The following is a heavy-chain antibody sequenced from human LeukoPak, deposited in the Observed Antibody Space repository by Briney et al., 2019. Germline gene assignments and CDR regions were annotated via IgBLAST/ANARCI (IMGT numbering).Heavy chain of an antibody. D-gene: IGHD3-22*01. Sequence: ASVKVSCKASGYTFTSYGISWVRQAPGQGLEWMGWINPDSGGTNFAQKFQGRVTMTRDTSITTAYMDLSRLRSDDTAVWGVGVVVILRDYNWFDPWGQGTLVIVSS. V-gene: IGHV1-2*02. J-gene: IGHJ5*02. CDR3: GVVVILRDYNWFDP. CDR2: INPDSGGT. CDR1: GYTFTSYG.